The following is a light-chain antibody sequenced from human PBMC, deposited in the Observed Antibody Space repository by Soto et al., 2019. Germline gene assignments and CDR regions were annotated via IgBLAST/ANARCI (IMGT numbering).Light chain of an antibody. V-gene: IGKV3-20*01. CDR3: QHYGSSRT. CDR1: QSVSDTY. CDR2: DAS. Sequence: EIVLTQSPGTLSLSPGERATLSCRASQSVSDTYLAWYQQKLGQAPRLLIYDASSRATGIPDRFSGSGSATDFTLTISRLEPEDFAVYYCQHYGSSRTFGQGTKVEIK. J-gene: IGKJ1*01.